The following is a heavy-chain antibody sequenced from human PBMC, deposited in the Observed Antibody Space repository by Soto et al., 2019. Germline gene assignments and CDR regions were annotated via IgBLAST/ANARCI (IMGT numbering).Heavy chain of an antibody. J-gene: IGHJ4*02. Sequence: QVQLVESGGGVVQPGRSLRLSCAASGFTFSSYAMHWVRQAPGKGLEWVAVISYDGSNKYYADSVKGRFTISRDNSKNTLYVQMNSLRAEDTAVYYCARVDISYYDILTGYCDYWGQGTLVTVSS. D-gene: IGHD3-9*01. V-gene: IGHV3-30-3*01. CDR2: ISYDGSNK. CDR3: ARVDISYYDILTGYCDY. CDR1: GFTFSSYA.